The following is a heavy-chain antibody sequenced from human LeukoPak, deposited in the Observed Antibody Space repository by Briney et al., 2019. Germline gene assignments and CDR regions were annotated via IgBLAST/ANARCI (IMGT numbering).Heavy chain of an antibody. J-gene: IGHJ4*02. CDR2: ISTYNGNT. CDR1: GYTFTSYG. CDR3: ARFWTGYLPDY. D-gene: IGHD3/OR15-3a*01. Sequence: GASVKVSCKASGYTFTSYGISWVRQAPGQGLEWTGWISTYNGNTEYVKSLQGRVTMTTDTSSSTAYMELRGLKSDDTAVYYCARFWTGYLPDYWGQGTLVTVSS. V-gene: IGHV1-18*01.